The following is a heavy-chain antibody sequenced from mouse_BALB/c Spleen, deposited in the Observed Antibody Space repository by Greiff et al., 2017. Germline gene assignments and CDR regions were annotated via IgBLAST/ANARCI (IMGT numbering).Heavy chain of an antibody. V-gene: IGHV5-6-5*01. CDR2: ISSGGST. J-gene: IGHJ3*01. CDR1: GFTFSSYA. D-gene: IGHD5-5*01. CDR3: ARDYPWFAY. Sequence: EVHLVESGGGLVKPGGSLKLSCAASGFTFSSYAMSWVRQTPEKRLEWVASISSGGSTYYPDSVKGRFTISRDNARNILYLQMSSLRSEDTAMYYCARDYPWFAYWGQGTLVTVSA.